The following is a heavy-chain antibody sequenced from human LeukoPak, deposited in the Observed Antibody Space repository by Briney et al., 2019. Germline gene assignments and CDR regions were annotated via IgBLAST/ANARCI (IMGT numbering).Heavy chain of an antibody. D-gene: IGHD3-22*01. Sequence: GSLRLSCAASGFTFNTYNMNWVRQAPGESLDWISYISSDGSSIYYADSVKGRFTISRDDADNSLYLQMNSLRAEDTAVYYCATDDYDDSGQHYWGQGTLVTVSS. J-gene: IGHJ4*02. CDR3: ATDDYDDSGQHY. V-gene: IGHV3-48*01. CDR2: ISSDGSSI. CDR1: GFTFNTYN.